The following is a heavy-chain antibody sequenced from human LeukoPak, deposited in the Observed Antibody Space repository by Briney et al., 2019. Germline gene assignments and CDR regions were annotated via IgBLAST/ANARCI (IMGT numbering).Heavy chain of an antibody. D-gene: IGHD3-22*01. V-gene: IGHV3-23*01. CDR1: GFTFSSYA. CDR3: ARRAGDYSHPYDY. Sequence: GGSLRLSCAASGFTFSSYAMSWVRQAPGKGLEWVSAISGSGGSTYYADSVKGRFTISRDNSKNTLYLQMNSLRAEDTAMYYCARRAGDYSHPYDYWGQGTLVTVSS. J-gene: IGHJ4*02. CDR2: ISGSGGST.